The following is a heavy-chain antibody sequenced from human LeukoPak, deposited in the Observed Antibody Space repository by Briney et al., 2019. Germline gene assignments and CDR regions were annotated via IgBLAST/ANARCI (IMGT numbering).Heavy chain of an antibody. CDR2: ILDSGYST. J-gene: IGHJ6*03. CDR1: GFTFSSYA. CDR3: AKLGGHPLHNYYVGV. V-gene: IGHV3-23*01. Sequence: GGSLRLSCAASGFTFSSYAMSWVRQAPGKGLEWVSGILDSGYSTYYANSVKGRFTISRNDSNNTLYLQMNSLRAEDTAVYYCAKLGGHPLHNYYVGVWGKGTTVAVSS. D-gene: IGHD3-16*01.